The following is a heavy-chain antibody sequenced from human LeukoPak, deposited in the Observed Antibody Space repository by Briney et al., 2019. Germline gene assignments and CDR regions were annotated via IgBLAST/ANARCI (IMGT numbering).Heavy chain of an antibody. V-gene: IGHV4-34*01. D-gene: IGHD5-12*01. CDR2: INHSGST. CDR3: ARGREWLRYFDY. CDR1: GGSFSGYY. J-gene: IGHJ4*02. Sequence: SETLSLTCAVFGGSFSGYYCIWIRQPPGKGLEWIGEINHSGSTNYNPSLKSRVTISVDTSKNQFSLKLSSVTAADTAVYYCARGREWLRYFDYWGQGTLVTVSS.